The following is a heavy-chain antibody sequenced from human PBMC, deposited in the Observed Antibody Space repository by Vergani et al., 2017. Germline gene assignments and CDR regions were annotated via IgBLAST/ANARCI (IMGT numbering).Heavy chain of an antibody. CDR3: ARGGRISYYGSGRYGYYFDY. V-gene: IGHV4-34*01. CDR1: GGSFSGYY. J-gene: IGHJ4*02. Sequence: QVQLQQWGAGLLKPSETLSLTCAVYGGSFSGYYWSWIRQPPGKGLEWIGEINHSGSTNYNPSLKIRVTISVDTSKNQFSLKLSSVTASDTAVYYCARGGRISYYGSGRYGYYFDYWGQGTLVTVSS. CDR2: INHSGST. D-gene: IGHD3-10*01.